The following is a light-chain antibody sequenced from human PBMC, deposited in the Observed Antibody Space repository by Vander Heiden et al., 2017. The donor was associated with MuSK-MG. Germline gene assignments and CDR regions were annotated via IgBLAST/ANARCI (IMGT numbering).Light chain of an antibody. Sequence: DIQTTQSPSSLSASVGDRVTITCRASQGISNYLAWYQQKPGNVPKLLIYAASTLQSGIPSRFSGSGSGTDFTLTISSLQPEDVATYYCQKYNSAPRTFGQGTKVEIK. CDR1: QGISNY. CDR2: AAS. CDR3: QKYNSAPRT. V-gene: IGKV1-27*01. J-gene: IGKJ1*01.